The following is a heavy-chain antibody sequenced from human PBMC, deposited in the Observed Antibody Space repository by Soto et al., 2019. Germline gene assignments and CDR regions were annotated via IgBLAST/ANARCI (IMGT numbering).Heavy chain of an antibody. CDR2: INHSGST. V-gene: IGHV4-34*01. D-gene: IGHD4-17*01. CDR1: GGSFSGYY. Sequence: SETLSLTCAVYGGSFSGYYWSWIRQPPGKGLEWIGEINHSGSTNYNPSLKSRVTISVDTSKNQFSLKLSSVTAADTAVYYCARGEYGDKRGFDYFDYWGQGTLVTVSS. CDR3: ARGEYGDKRGFDYFDY. J-gene: IGHJ4*02.